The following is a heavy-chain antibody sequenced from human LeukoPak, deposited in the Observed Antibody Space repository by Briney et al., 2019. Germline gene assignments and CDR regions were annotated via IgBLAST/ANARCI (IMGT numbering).Heavy chain of an antibody. CDR2: IYYSGST. Sequence: SETLSLTCSVSGGSLSSYYWSWIRQPPGKGLEWIGYIYYSGSTNYNPSLKSRVTISVDTSKNQFPLKLSSVTAADTAVYYCARGGQQQLFYYYYGMDVWGQGTTATVSS. D-gene: IGHD6-13*01. V-gene: IGHV4-59*01. CDR1: GGSLSSYY. J-gene: IGHJ6*02. CDR3: ARGGQQQLFYYYYGMDV.